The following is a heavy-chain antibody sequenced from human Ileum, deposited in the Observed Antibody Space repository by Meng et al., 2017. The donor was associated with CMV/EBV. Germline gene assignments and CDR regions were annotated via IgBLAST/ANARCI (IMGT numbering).Heavy chain of an antibody. CDR3: FWGDL. CDR1: GFTFSSYD. J-gene: IGHJ5*02. Sequence: GESLKISCAASGFTFSSYDMHWVRQAPGKGLEWVAVIRNDGTNKYYADSVKGRFTVSRDNSKSTLYLQMNGLSVEDTAVYYCFWGDLWGQGTLVTVSS. CDR2: IRNDGTNK. D-gene: IGHD3-16*01. V-gene: IGHV3-30*02.